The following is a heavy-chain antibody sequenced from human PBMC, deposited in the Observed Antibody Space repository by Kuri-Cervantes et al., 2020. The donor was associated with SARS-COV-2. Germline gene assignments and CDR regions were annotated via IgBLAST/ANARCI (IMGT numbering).Heavy chain of an antibody. V-gene: IGHV3-7*01. Sequence: GESLKISCAASGFIFSNYWMTWVRQGPGKGLEWVANIRHDGSEMTYVDSVKGRFTISKDNAKSSLYLQMNSLRAGDTASYFCVRGYSNDQRYGMDVWGQGTTVTVSS. CDR3: VRGYSNDQRYGMDV. CDR1: GFIFSNYW. J-gene: IGHJ6*02. D-gene: IGHD5-12*01. CDR2: IRHDGSEM.